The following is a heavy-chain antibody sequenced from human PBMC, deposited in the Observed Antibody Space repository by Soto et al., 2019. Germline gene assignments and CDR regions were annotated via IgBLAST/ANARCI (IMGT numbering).Heavy chain of an antibody. V-gene: IGHV3-23*01. Sequence: HPGGSLRLSCAASGFTFSSYAMNWVRQAPGKGLEWVSVISGRGDSTYYADSVRGRFTISRDNSKNTLYLQMSSLRAEDTAVYFCAKDRPVISPPYYYGMDVWGQGTTVTVSS. CDR1: GFTFSSYA. D-gene: IGHD2-21*01. CDR2: ISGRGDST. CDR3: AKDRPVISPPYYYGMDV. J-gene: IGHJ6*02.